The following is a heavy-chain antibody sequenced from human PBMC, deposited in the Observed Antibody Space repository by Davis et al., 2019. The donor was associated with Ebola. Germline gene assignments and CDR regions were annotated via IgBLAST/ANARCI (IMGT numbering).Heavy chain of an antibody. CDR1: GGTFSSYA. J-gene: IGHJ6*02. V-gene: IGHV1-69*13. D-gene: IGHD2-21*01. Sequence: SVKVSCKASGGTFSSYAISWVRQAPGQGLEWMGGIIPIFGTANYAQKFQGRVTITADESTSTAYMELSSLRSEDTAVYYCICGDQLTGGLYYYYGMDVWGQGTTVTVSS. CDR2: IIPIFGTA. CDR3: ICGDQLTGGLYYYYGMDV.